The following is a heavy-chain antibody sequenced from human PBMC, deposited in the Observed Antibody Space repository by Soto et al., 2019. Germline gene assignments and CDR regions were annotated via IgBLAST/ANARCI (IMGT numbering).Heavy chain of an antibody. Sequence: PGGSLRLSYAASGLTFRDYAMSWVRQVPWKGLEWVSYISSSGTMIFYADSVEGRFTISRDNAKNSLYLQMNSLRDEDTAVYFCARDQQLVHHGFAYWAQGTLVTASS. D-gene: IGHD6-13*01. CDR3: ARDQQLVHHGFAY. CDR1: GLTFRDYA. CDR2: ISSSGTMI. V-gene: IGHV3-48*02. J-gene: IGHJ4*02.